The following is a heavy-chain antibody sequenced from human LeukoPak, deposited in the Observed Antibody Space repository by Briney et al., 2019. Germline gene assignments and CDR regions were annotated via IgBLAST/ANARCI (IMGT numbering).Heavy chain of an antibody. CDR2: ISYDGSNK. CDR3: ARTGHSGSYPCFDY. J-gene: IGHJ4*02. V-gene: IGHV3-30*04. D-gene: IGHD1-26*01. Sequence: GGSLRLSCAASGFTFSSYARHWVRQAPGKGLEGVAVISYDGSNKYYADSVKGRFTISRDNSKNTLYLQMNSLRAEDTAVYYCARTGHSGSYPCFDYWGQGTLVTVSS. CDR1: GFTFSSYA.